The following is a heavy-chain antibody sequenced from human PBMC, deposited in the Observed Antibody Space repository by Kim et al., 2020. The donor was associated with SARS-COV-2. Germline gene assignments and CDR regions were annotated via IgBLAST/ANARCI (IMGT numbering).Heavy chain of an antibody. V-gene: IGHV3-53*01. CDR2: IYSGGST. CDR3: ARVLRDYYGSGSYYISYYYGMDV. D-gene: IGHD3-10*01. CDR1: GFTVSSNY. Sequence: GGSLRLSCAASGFTVSSNYMSWVRQAPGKGLEWVSVIYSGGSTYYADSVKGRFTISRDNSKNTLYLQMNSLRAEDTAVYYCARVLRDYYGSGSYYISYYYGMDVWGQGTTVTVSS. J-gene: IGHJ6*02.